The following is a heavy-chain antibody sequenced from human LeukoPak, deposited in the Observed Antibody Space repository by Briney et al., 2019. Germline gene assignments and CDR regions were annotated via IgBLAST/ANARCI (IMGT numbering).Heavy chain of an antibody. J-gene: IGHJ4*02. CDR1: GFSFSSYA. Sequence: PGGSLRLSCATSGFSFSSYAMSWVRQAPGKGLEWVSAMSRSDDGRYYEASVKGRFTISRDTSRSTLYLQMNSLRAEDAAVYYCAKAPVTSCRGAFCYPFDYWGQGTLVTVSS. CDR2: MSRSDDGR. D-gene: IGHD2-15*01. CDR3: AKAPVTSCRGAFCYPFDY. V-gene: IGHV3-23*01.